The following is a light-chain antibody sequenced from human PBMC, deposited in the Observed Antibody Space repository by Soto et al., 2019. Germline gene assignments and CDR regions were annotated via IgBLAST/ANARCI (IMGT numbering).Light chain of an antibody. J-gene: IGKJ4*02. CDR3: QQYDSCPRT. CDR2: AAS. Sequence: EIGMTQSPATLSVSPGERVTLSCMASQSVRRNLAWSQHTPGQAPRLLIDAASTSATDIPARFSGTGSGTEFTLSISSLQSEDVAVSYCQQYDSCPRTFGPGTKVEVK. CDR1: QSVRRN. V-gene: IGKV3-15*01.